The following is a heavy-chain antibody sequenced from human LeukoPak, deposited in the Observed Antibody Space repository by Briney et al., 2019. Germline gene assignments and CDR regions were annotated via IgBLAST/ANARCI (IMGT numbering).Heavy chain of an antibody. Sequence: SETLSLTCTVSGGSISSGGYYWSWIRQHPGKGLEWIGYIYYSGSTYYNPSLKGRVTISVDTSKNQFSLKLSSVTAADTAVYYCARNAPPVVPAAIFGAYNWFDPWGQGTLVTVSS. D-gene: IGHD2-2*01. CDR1: GGSISSGGYY. V-gene: IGHV4-31*03. J-gene: IGHJ5*02. CDR2: IYYSGST. CDR3: ARNAPPVVPAAIFGAYNWFDP.